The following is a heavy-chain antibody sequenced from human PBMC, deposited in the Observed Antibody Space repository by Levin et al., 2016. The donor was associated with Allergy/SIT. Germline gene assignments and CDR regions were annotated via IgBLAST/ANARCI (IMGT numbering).Heavy chain of an antibody. V-gene: IGHV3-21*01. Sequence: GGSLRLSCAASGFTFSSYSMNWVRQAPGKGLEWVSSISSSSSYIYYADSVKGRFTISRDNAKNSLYLQMNSLRAEDTAVYYCARDFQRGSVDWFDPWGQGTLVTVSS. CDR3: ARDFQRGSVDWFDP. CDR1: GFTFSSYS. J-gene: IGHJ5*02. CDR2: ISSSSSYI. D-gene: IGHD3-10*01.